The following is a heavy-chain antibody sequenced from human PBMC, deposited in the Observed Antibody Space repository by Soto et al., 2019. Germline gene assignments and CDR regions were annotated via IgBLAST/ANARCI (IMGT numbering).Heavy chain of an antibody. CDR3: ARDRRGRYFVWLPYYMDV. Sequence: QVQLVESGGGVVQPGRSLRLSCAASGFTFSSYGMHWVRQAPGKGLEWVAVIWYDGSNKYYADSVKGRFTISRDNSKNSLYLQMNSLRAEDTAVYYCARDRRGRYFVWLPYYMDVWGKGTTVTASS. CDR2: IWYDGSNK. CDR1: GFTFSSYG. D-gene: IGHD3-9*01. J-gene: IGHJ6*03. V-gene: IGHV3-33*01.